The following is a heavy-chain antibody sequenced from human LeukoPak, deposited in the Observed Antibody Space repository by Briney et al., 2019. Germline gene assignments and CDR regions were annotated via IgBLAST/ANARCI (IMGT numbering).Heavy chain of an antibody. J-gene: IGHJ6*02. CDR1: GGSISSYY. Sequence: SQTLSLTCTVSGGSISSYYWSWIRQPPGKGLEWSGYIYYSGSTNYNPSLKSRVTISVDTFKNQFSLKLSSVTAADTAVYYCARADGYYYGMDVWGQGTTVTVSS. CDR2: IYYSGST. CDR3: ARADGYYYGMDV. D-gene: IGHD5-24*01. V-gene: IGHV4-59*01.